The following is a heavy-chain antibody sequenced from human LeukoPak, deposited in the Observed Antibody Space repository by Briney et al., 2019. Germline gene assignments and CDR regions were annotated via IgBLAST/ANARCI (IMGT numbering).Heavy chain of an antibody. Sequence: PSETLSLTCTVSGVPITSGGYSWSWIRQHPGKGLEWLGYIYYSGSTYYKASLKSRLTISLDTSKNHFSLRLPSVTAADTAVYYCARGPVRDYSNYWGQGTLVTVSS. J-gene: IGHJ4*02. V-gene: IGHV4-31*03. D-gene: IGHD4-11*01. CDR2: IYYSGST. CDR3: ARGPVRDYSNY. CDR1: GVPITSGGYS.